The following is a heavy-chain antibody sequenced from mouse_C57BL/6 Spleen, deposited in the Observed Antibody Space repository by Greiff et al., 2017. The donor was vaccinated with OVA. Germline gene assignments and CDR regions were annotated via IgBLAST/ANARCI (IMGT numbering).Heavy chain of an antibody. CDR3: ARRGYY. J-gene: IGHJ2*01. Sequence: QVQLQQPGAELVKPGASVKLSCKASGYTFTSYWMQWVKQRPGQGLEWIGEIDPSDSYTNYNQKFKGKATLTVDTSSSTAYMQLSSLTSEDSAVYYGARRGYYWGQGTTLTVSA. CDR1: GYTFTSYW. CDR2: IDPSDSYT. V-gene: IGHV1-50*01.